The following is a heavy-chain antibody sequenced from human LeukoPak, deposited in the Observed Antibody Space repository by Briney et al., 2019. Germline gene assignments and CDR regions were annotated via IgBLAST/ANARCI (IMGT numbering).Heavy chain of an antibody. CDR1: GLTFGSYW. V-gene: IGHV3-74*01. Sequence: GGPLRLSWAASGLTFGSYWLSGARQAPGKGRMWVSQINSDGSATSCADPVKGRCTISRDNAKNMLYLEMNSLRVEDTAVYFCTRDHGLDVWGQGTTVTVSS. CDR2: INSDGSAT. CDR3: TRDHGLDV. J-gene: IGHJ6*02.